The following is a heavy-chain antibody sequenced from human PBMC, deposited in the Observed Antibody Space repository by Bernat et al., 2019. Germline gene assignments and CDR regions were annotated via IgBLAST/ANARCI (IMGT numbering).Heavy chain of an antibody. CDR1: GGSFSGYY. Sequence: QVHLQQWGAGLLKPSETLSLTCAVYGGSFSGYYWSWIRQPPGKGLEWIGEINHSGSTNYNPSLKSRVTISVDTSKNQFSRKRSSGTAADTAVYYCARKHTVTTIYYYYMYVWGKGTTVTVSS. CDR3: ARKHTVTTIYYYYMYV. CDR2: INHSGST. J-gene: IGHJ6*03. D-gene: IGHD4-11*01. V-gene: IGHV4-34*01.